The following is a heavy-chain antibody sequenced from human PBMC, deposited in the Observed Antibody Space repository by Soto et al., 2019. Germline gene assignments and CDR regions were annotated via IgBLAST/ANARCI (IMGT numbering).Heavy chain of an antibody. Sequence: PGGSLRLSCAASGFTFSSYAMTWVRQAPGKGLQWVSSVTGSGGSTYYADSVKGRFTVSRDNSKTTLYLRMTSLRAEDTAVYYCAKGKTSLNYYYYGTDVWGQGTTVTVSS. CDR1: GFTFSSYA. V-gene: IGHV3-23*01. CDR2: VTGSGGST. J-gene: IGHJ6*02. CDR3: AKGKTSLNYYYYGTDV.